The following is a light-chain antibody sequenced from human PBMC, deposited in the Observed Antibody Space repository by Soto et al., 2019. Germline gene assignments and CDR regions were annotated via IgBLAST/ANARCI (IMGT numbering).Light chain of an antibody. J-gene: IGKJ3*01. Sequence: EIVLTQSPGILSLSPGERATLSCRASQSLAANYLAWYQQKPGQAPRLLISGASSRATGIPDRFSGSGSGTDFTLTVTRLEPEDSAEYHCHQYVTSPTFGPWTKVEI. CDR1: QSLAANY. V-gene: IGKV3-20*01. CDR3: HQYVTSPT. CDR2: GAS.